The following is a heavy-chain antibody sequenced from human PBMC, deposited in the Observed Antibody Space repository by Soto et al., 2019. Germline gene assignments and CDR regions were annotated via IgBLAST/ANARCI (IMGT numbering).Heavy chain of an antibody. V-gene: IGHV1-3*01. CDR2: INAGNGNT. J-gene: IGHJ2*01. D-gene: IGHD3-16*01. CDR3: ARDGGATNY. Sequence: QVQLVQSGAEVKKPGASVKVSCKASGYTFTSYAMHWVRQAPGQRLEWMGWINAGNGNTKYSQKFQGRVTITRDTPGSTAYMEVSSLRSEDRAVYYWARDGGATNYGGRGPRVPVPS. CDR1: GYTFTSYA.